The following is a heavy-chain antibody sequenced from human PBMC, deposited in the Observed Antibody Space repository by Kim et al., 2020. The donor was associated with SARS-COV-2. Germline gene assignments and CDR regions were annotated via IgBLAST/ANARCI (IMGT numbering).Heavy chain of an antibody. CDR1: GGSISSSNW. Sequence: SETLSLTCAVSGGSISSSNWWSWVRQPPGKGLEWIGEIYHSGSTNYNPSLKSRVTISVDKSKNQFSLKLSSVTAADTAVYYCARVGVGSGPSNDYWGQGTLVTVSS. CDR3: ARVGVGSGPSNDY. CDR2: IYHSGST. V-gene: IGHV4-4*02. J-gene: IGHJ4*02. D-gene: IGHD6-19*01.